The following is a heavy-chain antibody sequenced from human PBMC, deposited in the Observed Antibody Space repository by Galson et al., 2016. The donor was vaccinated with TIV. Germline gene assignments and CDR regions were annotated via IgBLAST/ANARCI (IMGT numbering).Heavy chain of an antibody. CDR3: ARVGIQLWMDELNV. V-gene: IGHV1-18*04. CDR1: GYPFSHYG. J-gene: IGHJ4*02. D-gene: IGHD3-16*01. Sequence: SVKVSCKASGYPFSHYGISWVRQAPGDRLEWMGWLKPHGTVFNYAQTFQDRVTMTVDKSTSKSFMQMRSLTLDDTAVYFCARVGIQLWMDELNVWGQGTLVTVSS. CDR2: LKPHGTVF.